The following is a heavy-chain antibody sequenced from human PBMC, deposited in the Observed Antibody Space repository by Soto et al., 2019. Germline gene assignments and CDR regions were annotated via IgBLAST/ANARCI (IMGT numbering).Heavy chain of an antibody. CDR3: AKAYFVWSSEQPYYFDY. CDR1: GFTFSNYA. V-gene: IGHV3-23*01. CDR2: ISGGGGRS. D-gene: IGHD3-16*01. J-gene: IGHJ4*02. Sequence: EVQLLDSGGGLVQPGGSLGLSCAASGFTFSNYAMTWVRQGPGKGLEWVSGISGGGGRSYYADSVKGRFSISRENSKSTLYLQMNSLRSEDTAVYYCAKAYFVWSSEQPYYFDYWGQGTLVTVSS.